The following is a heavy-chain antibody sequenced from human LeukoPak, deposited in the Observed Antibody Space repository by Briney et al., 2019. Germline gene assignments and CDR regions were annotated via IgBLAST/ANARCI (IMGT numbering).Heavy chain of an antibody. CDR3: ARRIAARLVGIAAAGRRSFDY. J-gene: IGHJ4*02. D-gene: IGHD6-13*01. V-gene: IGHV4-34*01. Sequence: SETLSLTCAVYGGSFSGYYWSWIRQPPGKGLEWIGEINHSGSTNYNPSLKSRVTISVDTSKNQFSLKLSSVTAADTAVYYCARRIAARLVGIAAAGRRSFDYWGQGTLVTASS. CDR1: GGSFSGYY. CDR2: INHSGST.